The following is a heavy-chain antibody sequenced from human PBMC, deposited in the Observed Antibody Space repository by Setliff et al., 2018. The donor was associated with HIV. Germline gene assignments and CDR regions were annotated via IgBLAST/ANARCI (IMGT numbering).Heavy chain of an antibody. CDR1: GFTFSSYE. V-gene: IGHV3-48*03. CDR3: AKDRSGSYSFARD. D-gene: IGHD1-26*01. CDR2: ISSSGSTM. J-gene: IGHJ4*02. Sequence: GGSLRLSCAASGFTFSSYEMNWVRQAPGKGLEWLSYISSSGSTMYYADSVKGRFTVSRDNAKNSLYLQMNSLRAEDTAVYYCAKDRSGSYSFARDWGQGTLVTVSS.